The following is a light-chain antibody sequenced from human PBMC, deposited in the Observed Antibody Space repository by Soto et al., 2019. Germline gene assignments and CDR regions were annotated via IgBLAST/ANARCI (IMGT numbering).Light chain of an antibody. CDR1: SSDIGAYNY. J-gene: IGLJ2*01. CDR2: EVS. Sequence: QSALTQPASVSGSPGQSITISCTGTSSDIGAYNYVSWYQQHPGKAPKLMIYEVSNRPSGISYRFSGSKSGNTASLTISGLQAEDEADYYCSSYSTTSTAVLFGGGTKLTVL. CDR3: SSYSTTSTAVL. V-gene: IGLV2-14*01.